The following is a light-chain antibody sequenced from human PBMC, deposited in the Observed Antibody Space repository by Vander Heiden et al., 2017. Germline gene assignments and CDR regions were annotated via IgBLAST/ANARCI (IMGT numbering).Light chain of an antibody. Sequence: SYELTQPPSVSVSPGQTAGITCSGDALPKQYAFWYQQKPGQAPVLVMYKDSERSSGIPDRFSGSSSGTTVTLTISGVQAEDEADYYCQSADSSGADVVFGGGTKLTVL. CDR1: ALPKQY. J-gene: IGLJ2*01. V-gene: IGLV3-25*03. CDR3: QSADSSGADVV. CDR2: KDS.